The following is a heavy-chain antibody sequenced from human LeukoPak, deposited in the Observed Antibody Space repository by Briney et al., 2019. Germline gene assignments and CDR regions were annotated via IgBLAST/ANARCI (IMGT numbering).Heavy chain of an antibody. V-gene: IGHV3-23*01. J-gene: IGHJ4*02. Sequence: GGSLRLSCAASGFTFGRLAMTWVRQAPGKGLEWVSTISASGPYYADAVRGRFTISRDNSRNTLSLQMDSLRAEDTAVYYCAKDRESDGYPCLDHWGLGTRVTVSS. CDR2: ISASGP. D-gene: IGHD3-16*02. CDR3: AKDRESDGYPCLDH. CDR1: GFTFGRLA.